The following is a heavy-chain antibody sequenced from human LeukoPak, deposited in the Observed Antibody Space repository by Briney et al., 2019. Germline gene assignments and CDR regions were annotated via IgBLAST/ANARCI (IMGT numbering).Heavy chain of an antibody. J-gene: IGHJ5*02. Sequence: GGSLRLSCAASGFTFSSYSMNWVRQAPGKGLEWVSSISSSSSYIYYADSVKGRFTISRDNAKNSLYLQMNSLRAEDTAVYYCARDSSRGYKNHNWFDPWGQGTLVTVSS. CDR3: ARDSSRGYKNHNWFDP. V-gene: IGHV3-21*04. CDR2: ISSSSSYI. CDR1: GFTFSSYS. D-gene: IGHD5-12*01.